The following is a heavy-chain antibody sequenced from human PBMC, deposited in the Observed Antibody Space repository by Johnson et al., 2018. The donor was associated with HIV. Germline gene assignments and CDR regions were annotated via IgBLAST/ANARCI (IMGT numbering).Heavy chain of an antibody. CDR1: GFTVSSDY. D-gene: IGHD1-26*01. CDR2: IYSGGST. J-gene: IGHJ3*02. Sequence: VQLVESGGGLVQPGGSLRLSCAASGFTVSSDYMTWVRQAPGKGLEWVSIIYSGGSTYYTRSVKGRFTISRDNSKNMLFLQINSLRVEDTAVYYCARVRVGAFDIWCQGTMVTVSS. CDR3: ARVRVGAFDI. V-gene: IGHV3-66*02.